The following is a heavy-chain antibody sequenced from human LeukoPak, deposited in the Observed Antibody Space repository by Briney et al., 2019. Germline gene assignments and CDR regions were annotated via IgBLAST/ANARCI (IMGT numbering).Heavy chain of an antibody. CDR2: ISSSGSTI. V-gene: IGHV3-11*01. CDR1: GFTFSDYY. D-gene: IGHD3-10*01. Sequence: PGGSLRLSCAASGFTFSDYYMSWIRQAPGKGLEWVSYISSSGSTIYYADSVKGRFTISRDNSKNTLYLQMNSLRAEDTAVYYCASEVWDMVRGIRTDYWGQGTLVTVSS. CDR3: ASEVWDMVRGIRTDY. J-gene: IGHJ4*02.